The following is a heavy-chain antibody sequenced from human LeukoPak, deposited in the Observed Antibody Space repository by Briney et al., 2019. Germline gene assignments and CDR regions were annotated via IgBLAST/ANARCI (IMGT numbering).Heavy chain of an antibody. J-gene: IGHJ4*02. CDR3: ARAYCTSYDSSGYYCEPLDY. CDR2: INPSGGST. Sequence: GSVKVSCKASGYTFTSYYMHWVRQAPGQGLEWMGIINPSGGSTSYAQKFQGRVTMTRDTSTSTVCMELSSLRSEDTAVYYCARAYCTSYDSSGYYCEPLDYWGQGTLVTVSS. V-gene: IGHV1-46*01. CDR1: GYTFTSYY. D-gene: IGHD3-22*01.